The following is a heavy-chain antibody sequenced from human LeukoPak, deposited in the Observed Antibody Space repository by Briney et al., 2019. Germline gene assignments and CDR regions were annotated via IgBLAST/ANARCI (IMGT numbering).Heavy chain of an antibody. CDR2: ISDDGRRK. CDR1: GFSFISYG. D-gene: IGHD1-26*01. Sequence: TGGSLRLSCAASGFSFISYGMHWVRQAPGKGLEWVGVISDDGRRKDYADSVKGRFTISRDNSKDTLYLQMNSLRAEDTAVYYCARASGSYDYWGQGTLVTVSS. CDR3: ARASGSYDY. V-gene: IGHV3-30*03. J-gene: IGHJ4*02.